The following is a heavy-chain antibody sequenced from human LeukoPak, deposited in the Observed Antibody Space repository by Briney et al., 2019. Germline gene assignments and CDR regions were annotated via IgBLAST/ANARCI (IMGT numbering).Heavy chain of an antibody. CDR3: AKDGYSGYARRGDVFDI. J-gene: IGHJ3*02. CDR2: ISYDGSNK. CDR1: GFTFSSYA. Sequence: GGSLRLSCAASGFTFSSYAMHWVRQAPGKGLEWVAVISYDGSNKYYADSVKGRFTISRDNSKNTLYLQMNSLRAEDTAVYYCAKDGYSGYARRGDVFDIWGQGTMVTVSS. V-gene: IGHV3-30-3*02. D-gene: IGHD5-12*01.